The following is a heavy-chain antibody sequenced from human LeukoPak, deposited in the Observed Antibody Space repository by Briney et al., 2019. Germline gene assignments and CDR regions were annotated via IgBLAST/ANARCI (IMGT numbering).Heavy chain of an antibody. CDR3: ARGYSSGLPDY. J-gene: IGHJ4*02. V-gene: IGHV1-69*04. D-gene: IGHD6-19*01. Sequence: SVKVSCKASGYTFTSYGISWVRQAPGQGLEWMGRIIPILGIANYAQKFQGRVTITADKSTSTAYMELSSLRSEDTAVYYCARGYSSGLPDYWGQGTLVTVSS. CDR1: GYTFTSYG. CDR2: IIPILGIA.